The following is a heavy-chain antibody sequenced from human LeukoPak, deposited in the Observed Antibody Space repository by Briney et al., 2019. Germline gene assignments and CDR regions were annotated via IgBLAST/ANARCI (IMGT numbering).Heavy chain of an antibody. CDR2: IRSSSSFI. J-gene: IGHJ4*02. Sequence: KAGGALRLSCAASGFTFSSYSMNWVRQAAGKGLEWVSSIRSSSSFIYYADSGKGRFTLSRVNAKTLLYLRMNSLGAEDTAVYYCVRSLWFGELLPYYFDYWGQGTLVTVSS. D-gene: IGHD3-10*01. CDR1: GFTFSSYS. CDR3: VRSLWFGELLPYYFDY. V-gene: IGHV3-21*01.